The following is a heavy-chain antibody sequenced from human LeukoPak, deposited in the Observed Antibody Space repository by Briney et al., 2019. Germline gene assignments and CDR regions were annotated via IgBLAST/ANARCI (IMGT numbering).Heavy chain of an antibody. CDR3: VRDWDHYDFDS. CDR2: VNGVGSEG. J-gene: IGHJ5*01. CDR1: GFTFNKYY. V-gene: IGHV3-74*01. D-gene: IGHD3-16*01. Sequence: GGSLRLSCAASGFTFNKYYIHWVRQVPGKGLVWVSRVNGVGSEGIYADSVKGRFSIFRDNAKNTVYLQMNSLTAEDTAMYYCVRDWDHYDFDSWGQGTLVTVAS.